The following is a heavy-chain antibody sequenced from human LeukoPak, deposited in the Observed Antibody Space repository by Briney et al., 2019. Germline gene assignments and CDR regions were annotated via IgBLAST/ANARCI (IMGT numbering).Heavy chain of an antibody. CDR3: ARDGDTVLTRGYYYYMDV. D-gene: IGHD4-23*01. Sequence: KASETLSLTCTVSGGSISSSSYYWGWIRQPPGKGLVWIGGIYYSGSTYYNPSLKSRVTISVDTSKNQFSLKLSSVTAADTAVYYCARDGDTVLTRGYYYYMDVWGKGTTVTVSS. CDR1: GGSISSSSYY. V-gene: IGHV4-39*07. CDR2: IYYSGST. J-gene: IGHJ6*03.